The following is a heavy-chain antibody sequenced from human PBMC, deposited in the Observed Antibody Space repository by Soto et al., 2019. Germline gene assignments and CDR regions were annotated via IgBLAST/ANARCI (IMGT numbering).Heavy chain of an antibody. CDR2: VTASGVST. CDR3: VRSWGY. J-gene: IGHJ4*02. D-gene: IGHD6-13*01. V-gene: IGHV3-23*01. CDR1: GFTFSSYG. Sequence: EVQLLESGGGVVQPGGSLRLSCAASGFTFSSYGMNWVRLAPGEGLEWVSTVTASGVSTFYAASVKARFTISRDNSKNTLDLQMNSLRVAEPAIYYCVRSWGYWGRGIVFNVSS.